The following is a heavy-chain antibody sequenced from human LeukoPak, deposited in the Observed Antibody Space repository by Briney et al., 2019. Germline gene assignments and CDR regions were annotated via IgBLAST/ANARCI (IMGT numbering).Heavy chain of an antibody. CDR3: ASRKLGNDY. CDR1: GGSISSSSYF. D-gene: IGHD7-27*01. V-gene: IGHV4-39*07. CDR2: LYYSGST. Sequence: SETLSLTCTVSGGSISSSSYFWGWIRQPPGRGLEWIGSLYYSGSTYYNPSLKSRGTISVDPSKNQFSLKLSSVTAADTAVYYCASRKLGNDYWGQGTLVTVSS. J-gene: IGHJ4*02.